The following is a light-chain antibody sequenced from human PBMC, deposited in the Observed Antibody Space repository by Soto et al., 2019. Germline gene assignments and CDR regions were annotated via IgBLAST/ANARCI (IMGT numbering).Light chain of an antibody. CDR1: SSDVGGYNY. CDR3: SSYTTSSTYV. Sequence: QSALTQAASVSGSPGQSIAISCTGTSSDVGGYNYVSWYQQHPGKAPKLILCDVSNRPSGVSDRFSGSKSGNTASLTISGLQTEDEADYYCSSYTTSSTYVFGTGTKVTVL. J-gene: IGLJ1*01. CDR2: DVS. V-gene: IGLV2-14*01.